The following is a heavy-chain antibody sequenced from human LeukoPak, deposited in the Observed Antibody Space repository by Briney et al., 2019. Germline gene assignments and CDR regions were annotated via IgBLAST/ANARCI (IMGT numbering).Heavy chain of an antibody. CDR2: IKSKTDGGTT. CDR3: TTDFRYYDILTGYYGSSNCDY. J-gene: IGHJ4*02. Sequence: KPGGSLRLSCAASGFTFSIAWMSWVRQAPGKGLEWVGRIKSKTDGGTTDYAAPVKGRFTISRDDSKNTLYLQMNSLKTEDTAVYYCTTDFRYYDILTGYYGSSNCDYWGQGTLVTVSS. CDR1: GFTFSIAW. V-gene: IGHV3-15*01. D-gene: IGHD3-9*01.